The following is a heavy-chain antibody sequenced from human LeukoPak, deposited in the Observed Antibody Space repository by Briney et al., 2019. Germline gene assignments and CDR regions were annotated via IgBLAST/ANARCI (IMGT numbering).Heavy chain of an antibody. V-gene: IGHV4-34*01. CDR1: GGSFSGYY. Sequence: SETLSLTCAVYGGSFSGYYWSWIRQPPGKGLEWIGEINNSGSTNYNPSLERRVPISLDTSKNQFSLKLSSVTAADTAVYYCASGGYCSGGSCYSPPAYWGQGSLVTVSS. D-gene: IGHD2-15*01. CDR3: ASGGYCSGGSCYSPPAY. CDR2: INNSGST. J-gene: IGHJ4*02.